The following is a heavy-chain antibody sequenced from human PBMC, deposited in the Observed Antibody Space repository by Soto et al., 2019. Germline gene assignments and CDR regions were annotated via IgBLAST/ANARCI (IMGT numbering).Heavy chain of an antibody. Sequence: SETLSLTCAVSGGSISSSNRWSWVRQPPGKGLEWIGEIYHSGSTNYNPSLKSRVTISVDKSKNQFSLKLSSVTAADTAVYYCARYCSSTSCLFDYWGQGTLVTVSS. V-gene: IGHV4-4*02. J-gene: IGHJ4*02. D-gene: IGHD2-2*01. CDR2: IYHSGST. CDR1: GGSISSSNR. CDR3: ARYCSSTSCLFDY.